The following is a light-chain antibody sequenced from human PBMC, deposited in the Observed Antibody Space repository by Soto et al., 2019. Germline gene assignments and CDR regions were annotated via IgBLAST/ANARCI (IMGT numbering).Light chain of an antibody. V-gene: IGKV3-15*01. J-gene: IGKJ4*01. Sequence: EIVMTQSPATLSVSPGERATLSCRASQGIGSTLAWYQQKPGQTPKLLIYGASTRATGVPARFSGGGSGTEVTPTINCLQSEDFADYYGQRYNSWPRSFGGGTKVDIK. CDR3: QRYNSWPRS. CDR2: GAS. CDR1: QGIGST.